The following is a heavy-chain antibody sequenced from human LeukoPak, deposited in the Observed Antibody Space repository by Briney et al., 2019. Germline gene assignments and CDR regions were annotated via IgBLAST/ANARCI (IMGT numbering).Heavy chain of an antibody. Sequence: SETLSLTCAVYGGSFSGYYWSWIRQPPGKGLEWIGEINHSGSTNYNPSLKSRVTISVDTSKDQFSLKLSSVTAADTAVYYRARGRSIYGSGSSLLRYWGQGTLVTVSS. CDR2: INHSGST. V-gene: IGHV4-34*01. D-gene: IGHD3-10*01. J-gene: IGHJ4*02. CDR1: GGSFSGYY. CDR3: ARGRSIYGSGSSLLRY.